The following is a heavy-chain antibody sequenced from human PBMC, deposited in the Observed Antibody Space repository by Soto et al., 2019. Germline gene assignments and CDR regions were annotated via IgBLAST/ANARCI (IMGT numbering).Heavy chain of an antibody. CDR3: ARSGPLGRYNWKYSGDNYFDY. D-gene: IGHD1-20*01. V-gene: IGHV4-59*01. CDR1: GGSISSYY. CDR2: IYYSGST. J-gene: IGHJ4*02. Sequence: QVQLQESGPGLVKPSETLSLTCTVSGGSISSYYWSWIRQPPGKGLEWIGYIYYSGSTNYNPSLKSRVTISVDTSKNQFSLKLSSVTAADTAVYYCARSGPLGRYNWKYSGDNYFDYWGQGTLVTVSS.